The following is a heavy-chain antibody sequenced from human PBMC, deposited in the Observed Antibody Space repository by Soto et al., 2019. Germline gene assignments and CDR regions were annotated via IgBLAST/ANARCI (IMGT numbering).Heavy chain of an antibody. CDR3: ARFRRGATHRWFDP. CDR2: ISAYNGST. D-gene: IGHD1-26*01. CDR1: GYTFTSYG. V-gene: IGHV1-18*01. Sequence: ASVKVSCKASGYTFTSYGISWVRQAPGQGLEWMGWISAYNGSTNYAQKLQGRVTMTTDTSTSTAYMELRSLRSDDTAVYYCARFRRGATHRWFDPWGQGTLVTVSS. J-gene: IGHJ5*02.